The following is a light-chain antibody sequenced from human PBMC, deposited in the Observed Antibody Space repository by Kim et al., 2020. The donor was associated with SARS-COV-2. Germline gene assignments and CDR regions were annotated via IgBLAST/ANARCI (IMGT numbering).Light chain of an antibody. J-gene: IGLJ3*02. CDR1: SSDIGRYNF. CDR3: SSYKNSALV. Sequence: QSVLTQPASVSGSPGQSITISCSGTSSDIGRYNFVSWYQQYPGKAPNLIIYNVNNRPSGVSARFSGSKSGNTASLTISGLQADDEADYYCSSYKNSALVFGGGTKVTVL. V-gene: IGLV2-14*03. CDR2: NVN.